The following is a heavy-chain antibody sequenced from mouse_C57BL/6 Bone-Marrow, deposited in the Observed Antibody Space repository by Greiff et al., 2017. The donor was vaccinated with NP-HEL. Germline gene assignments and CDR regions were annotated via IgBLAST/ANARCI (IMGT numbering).Heavy chain of an antibody. Sequence: DVMLLESGGDLVKPGGSLKLSCAASGFTFSSYGMSWVRQTPDKRLEWVATISSGGSYTYYPDSVKGRFTISRDNAKNTLYLQMSSLKSEDTAMYYCARRELGGDYWGQGTTLTVSS. CDR1: GFTFSSYG. V-gene: IGHV5-6*02. CDR3: ARRELGGDY. D-gene: IGHD2-12*01. J-gene: IGHJ2*01. CDR2: ISSGGSYT.